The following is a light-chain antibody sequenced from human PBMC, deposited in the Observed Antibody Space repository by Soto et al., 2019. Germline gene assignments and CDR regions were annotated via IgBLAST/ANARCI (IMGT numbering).Light chain of an antibody. V-gene: IGLV2-8*01. J-gene: IGLJ3*02. CDR1: RTDVGGHNY. Sequence: QSALTQPPSASGSPGQSVTISCTGGRTDVGGHNYVSWYRQYPGEAPSLIIYEVYKRPLGVPDRFSGSKSGNTASLTVSGLQPEDVAYYYCHAYAGSNNLGVFGGGTKLPVL. CDR3: HAYAGSNNLGV. CDR2: EVY.